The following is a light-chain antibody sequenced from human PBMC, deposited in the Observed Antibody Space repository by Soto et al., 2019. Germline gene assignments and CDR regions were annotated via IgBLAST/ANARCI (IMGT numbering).Light chain of an antibody. Sequence: EIVLTQSPGTLSLSPGERATLSCRASQSVGSSLSWYQQKPGQAPRLLFYGASNRATAIPDRFSGSGFGTDFTLTISSLESEDFAVYYCQQRGTFGQGTRLEI. CDR2: GAS. CDR3: QQRGT. CDR1: QSVGSS. V-gene: IGKV3-11*01. J-gene: IGKJ5*01.